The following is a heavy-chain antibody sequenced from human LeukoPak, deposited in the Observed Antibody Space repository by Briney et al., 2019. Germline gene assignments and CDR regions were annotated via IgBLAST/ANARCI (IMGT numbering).Heavy chain of an antibody. D-gene: IGHD6-13*01. V-gene: IGHV3-9*03. CDR1: GFTLDNYG. J-gene: IGHJ3*02. CDR2: VSGNRDSM. CDR3: AKDIAAAAHDACDI. Sequence: GGSLRLSCAAYGFTLDNYGTHWVRQAPGKGMESLSVVSGNRDSMGYADSGKGRFTNSRHNAKNSLYLQMNSLRAEDIALYCCAKDIAAAAHDACDIWGQGTMVTVSS.